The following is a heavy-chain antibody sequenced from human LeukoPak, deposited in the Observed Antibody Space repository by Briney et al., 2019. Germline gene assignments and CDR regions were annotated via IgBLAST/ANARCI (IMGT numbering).Heavy chain of an antibody. D-gene: IGHD6-13*01. J-gene: IGHJ4*02. CDR3: ARAIAAAGNPLDY. CDR2: ISSSGSTI. V-gene: IGHV3-48*03. Sequence: GGSLRLSCAASGFTFSSYEMNWVRQAPGKGLEWVSYISSSGSTIYYADSVKGRFTISRDNAKNSMYLQMNSLSAEDTAVYYCARAIAAAGNPLDYWGQGTLVTVSS. CDR1: GFTFSSYE.